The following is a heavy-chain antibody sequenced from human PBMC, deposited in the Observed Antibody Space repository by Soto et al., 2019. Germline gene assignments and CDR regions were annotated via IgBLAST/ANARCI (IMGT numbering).Heavy chain of an antibody. V-gene: IGHV1-69*13. CDR1: GGTFSGYA. J-gene: IGHJ6*02. CDR2: IIPIFGTA. CDR3: AREVAPDYGMDV. D-gene: IGHD5-12*01. Sequence: SSVKVSCNASGGTFSGYAISWVRQAPGQGLEWMGGIIPIFGTANYAQKFQGRVTITADESTSTAYMELSSLRSEDTAVYHCAREVAPDYGMDVWRQGTAVTVSS.